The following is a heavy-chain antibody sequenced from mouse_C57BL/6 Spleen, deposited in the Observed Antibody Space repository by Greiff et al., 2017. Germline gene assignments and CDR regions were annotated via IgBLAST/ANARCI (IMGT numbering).Heavy chain of an antibody. V-gene: IGHV5-16*01. CDR3: ARDQGDGFAY. Sequence: EVKVVESEGGLVQPGSSMKLSCTASGFTFSDYYMAWVRQVPEKGLEWVANINYDGSSTYYLDSLKSRFIISRDNAKNILYLQMSSLKSEDTATYYCARDQGDGFAYWGQGTLVTVSA. CDR1: GFTFSDYY. CDR2: INYDGSST. J-gene: IGHJ3*01. D-gene: IGHD3-2*02.